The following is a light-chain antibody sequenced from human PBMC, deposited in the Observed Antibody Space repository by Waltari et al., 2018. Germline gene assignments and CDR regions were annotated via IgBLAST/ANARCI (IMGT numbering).Light chain of an antibody. CDR2: SLY. V-gene: IGLV1-36*01. CDR1: SPQLRPDA. CDR3: AAWDETLNGYV. Sequence: QSVLTQPPSVSGAPRQWVAIACSGSSPQLRPDAVNWYLKLPGEAPKLLLYSLYLLPSGASDRFPGSNSGTSASLAISGLQSEDEADYYCAAWDETLNGYVFGSGTKVTVL. J-gene: IGLJ1*01.